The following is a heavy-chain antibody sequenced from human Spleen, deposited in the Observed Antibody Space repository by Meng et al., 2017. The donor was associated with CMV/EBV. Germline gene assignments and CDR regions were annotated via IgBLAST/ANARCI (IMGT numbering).Heavy chain of an antibody. V-gene: IGHV1-2*02. CDR2: INPKSGGT. CDR1: YTFTGYH. Sequence: YTFTGYHIHWVRKAPGQGLEWMGWINPKSGGTNYPQKFQGRVTMTRDTSISTAYMELRRLRSDDTAVYYCARLPFEDYYDSSGYFDYWGQGTLVTVSS. D-gene: IGHD3-22*01. CDR3: ARLPFEDYYDSSGYFDY. J-gene: IGHJ4*02.